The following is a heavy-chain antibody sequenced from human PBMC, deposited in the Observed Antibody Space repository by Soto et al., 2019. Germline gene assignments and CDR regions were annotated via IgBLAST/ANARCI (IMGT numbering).Heavy chain of an antibody. D-gene: IGHD2-15*01. Sequence: QVQLVESGGGVVQPGRSLRLSCAASGFTFSSYGMHWVRQAPGKGLEWVAVIWYDGSNKYYADSVKGRFTISRDNSKNTLYLQMNSLRAEDTAVYYCGPEGLLPGRADYWGQGTLVTVSS. CDR1: GFTFSSYG. V-gene: IGHV3-33*01. CDR3: GPEGLLPGRADY. CDR2: IWYDGSNK. J-gene: IGHJ4*02.